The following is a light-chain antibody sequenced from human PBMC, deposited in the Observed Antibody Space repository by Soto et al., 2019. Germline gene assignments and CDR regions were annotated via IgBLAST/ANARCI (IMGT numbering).Light chain of an antibody. CDR1: QGISTW. J-gene: IGKJ4*01. CDR3: QHTNSFPLA. V-gene: IGKV1-12*01. Sequence: DVQMTQSPSSVSASVGDSVTITCRASQGISTWLAWYQQKPGKAPKLLIYAASNLQRGVPSRFSGSGCGTDFSLTISRLQPEDFATYYCQHTNSFPLAFGGGTKVEI. CDR2: AAS.